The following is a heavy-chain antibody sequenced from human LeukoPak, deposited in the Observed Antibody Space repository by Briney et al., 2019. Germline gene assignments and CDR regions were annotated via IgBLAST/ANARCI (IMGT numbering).Heavy chain of an antibody. V-gene: IGHV3-30*04. CDR1: GFTFGDYG. CDR3: ARVTVAKDAFDI. D-gene: IGHD4-23*01. J-gene: IGHJ3*02. Sequence: GSLRLSCTASGFTFGDYGMSWFRQAPGKGLEWVAVISYDGSNKYYADSVKGRFTISRDNSKNTLYLQMNSLRAEDTAVYYCARVTVAKDAFDIWGQGTMVTVSS. CDR2: ISYDGSNK.